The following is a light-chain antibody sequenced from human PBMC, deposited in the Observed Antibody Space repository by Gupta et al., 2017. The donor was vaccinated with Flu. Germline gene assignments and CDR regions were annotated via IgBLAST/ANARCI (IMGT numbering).Light chain of an antibody. Sequence: QSALTQRASVSGSPGQSITISCTGSSSDVGSYNLVSWYQQHPGKAPKLMIYEGSKRPSGVSDRFAGSKSGNSASLTISGLQAEDEADYVCCSYAGRTTFYVFGAGTKVTVL. V-gene: IGLV2-23*01. CDR2: EGS. J-gene: IGLJ1*01. CDR1: SSDVGSYNL. CDR3: CSYAGRTTFYV.